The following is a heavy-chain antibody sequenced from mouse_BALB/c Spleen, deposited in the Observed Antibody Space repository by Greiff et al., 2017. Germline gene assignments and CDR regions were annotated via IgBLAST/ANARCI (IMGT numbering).Heavy chain of an antibody. D-gene: IGHD2-4*01. Sequence: EVKLVESGGGLVKPGGSLKLSCAASGFTFSSYAMSWVRQTPEKRLEWVATISSGGSYTYYPDSVKGRFTISRDNAKNTLYLQMSSLRSEDTAMYYCARRDYGGYAMDYWGQGTSVTVSS. CDR3: ARRDYGGYAMDY. V-gene: IGHV5-9-3*01. CDR1: GFTFSSYA. J-gene: IGHJ4*01. CDR2: ISSGGSYT.